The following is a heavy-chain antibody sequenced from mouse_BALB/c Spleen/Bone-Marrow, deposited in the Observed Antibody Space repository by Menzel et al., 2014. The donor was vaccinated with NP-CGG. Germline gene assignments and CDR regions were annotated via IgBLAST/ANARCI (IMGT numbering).Heavy chain of an antibody. V-gene: IGHV1S127*01. D-gene: IGHD2-1*01. CDR2: IDPSDSYT. Sequence: QVQLQHSGAELVKPGASVKMSCKASGYTFTSYWMHWVKQRPGQGLEWIGVIDPSDSYTSYNQKFKGKATLTVDTSSSTAYMQLSSLTSEDSGVYYCTRSRDYGNRFAYWGQGTLVTVSA. J-gene: IGHJ3*01. CDR1: GYTFTSYW. CDR3: TRSRDYGNRFAY.